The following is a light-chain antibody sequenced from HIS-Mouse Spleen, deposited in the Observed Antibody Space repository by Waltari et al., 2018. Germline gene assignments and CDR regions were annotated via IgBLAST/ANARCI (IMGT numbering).Light chain of an antibody. CDR3: SSYTSSSTE. CDR1: SSDVGGYNF. V-gene: IGLV2-14*01. Sequence: QSALTQPASVSGSPGQSITISCTGTSSDVGGYNFVSWYQQPPGKAPKLMIYEVSNRPSGVSNRFSGSKSGNTASLTISGLQAEDEADYYCSSYTSSSTEFGGGTKLTVL. J-gene: IGLJ2*01. CDR2: EVS.